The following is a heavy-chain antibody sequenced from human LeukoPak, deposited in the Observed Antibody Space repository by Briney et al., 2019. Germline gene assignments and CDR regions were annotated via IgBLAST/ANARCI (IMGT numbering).Heavy chain of an antibody. CDR3: ATGIAVADNNWFDP. CDR1: GYTFTGYY. CDR2: FDPEDGET. J-gene: IGHJ5*02. D-gene: IGHD6-19*01. V-gene: IGHV1-24*01. Sequence: GASVKVSCKASGYTFTGYYMHWVRQAPGEGLEWMGGFDPEDGETMYAQKFQGRVTMTEDTSTDTAYMELSSLRCEDTAVYYCATGIAVADNNWFDPWGQGTLVTVSS.